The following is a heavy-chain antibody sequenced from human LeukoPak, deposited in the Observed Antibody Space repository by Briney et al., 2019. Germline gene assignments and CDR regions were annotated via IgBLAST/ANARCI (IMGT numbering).Heavy chain of an antibody. Sequence: ASVKVSCKASGYTFSSYDINWVRQATGQGLEWMGWMNPNSGITAYAKKFQGRITITRNTSISTAYMELSGLRSEDTAVYYCAREDYYDSGSNDYWGQGTLVTVSS. CDR1: GYTFSSYD. J-gene: IGHJ4*02. CDR3: AREDYYDSGSNDY. CDR2: MNPNSGIT. D-gene: IGHD3-22*01. V-gene: IGHV1-8*03.